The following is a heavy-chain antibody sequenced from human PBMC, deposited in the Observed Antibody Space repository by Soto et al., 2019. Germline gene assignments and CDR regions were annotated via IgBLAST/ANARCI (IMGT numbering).Heavy chain of an antibody. Sequence: QPGGSLRVSCATSGFTFSSYGMRWVRQAPGKGLDWVAVISYDGSNKYYADSVKGRFTISRDNSKNTLYLQMNSLRAEDTAVYYCAKDYDFWSGYPNYYYGMDVWGQGTPVTVSS. CDR1: GFTFSSYG. CDR2: ISYDGSNK. CDR3: AKDYDFWSGYPNYYYGMDV. V-gene: IGHV3-30*18. J-gene: IGHJ6*01. D-gene: IGHD3-3*01.